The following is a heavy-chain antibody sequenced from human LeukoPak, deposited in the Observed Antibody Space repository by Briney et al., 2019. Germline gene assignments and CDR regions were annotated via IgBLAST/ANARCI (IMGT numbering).Heavy chain of an antibody. Sequence: GGSQRLSCAASGFTFDDYGMSWVRQAPGKGLEWVSGINWNGGSTGYADSVKGRFTISRDNAKNSLYLQMNSLRAEDTALYYCAREANPAKYYDFWSGYYTGYYYYYYMDVWGKGTTVTVSS. CDR1: GFTFDDYG. V-gene: IGHV3-20*04. D-gene: IGHD3-3*01. CDR3: AREANPAKYYDFWSGYYTGYYYYYYMDV. CDR2: INWNGGST. J-gene: IGHJ6*03.